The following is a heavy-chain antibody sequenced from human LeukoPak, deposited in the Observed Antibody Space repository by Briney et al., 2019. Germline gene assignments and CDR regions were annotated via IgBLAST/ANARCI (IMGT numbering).Heavy chain of an antibody. CDR2: ISGSGGNA. V-gene: IGHV3-23*01. D-gene: IGHD6-19*01. J-gene: IGHJ4*02. CDR3: AKEYGSGWYLFDC. CDR1: GFTFSSYA. Sequence: GGSLRLSCAASGFTFSSYAMSWVRQAPGKGLEWVSVISGSGGNAYYADSVTGRFTISRDNSKNTLYLQMNGLSAEDTAVYYCAKEYGSGWYLFDCWGQGTLVTVSS.